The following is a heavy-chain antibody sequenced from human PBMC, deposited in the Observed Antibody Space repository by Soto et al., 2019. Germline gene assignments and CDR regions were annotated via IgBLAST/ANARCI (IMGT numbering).Heavy chain of an antibody. CDR1: GFTFKSYA. V-gene: IGHV3-23*01. Sequence: GGSLRLSCAASGFTFKSYAVSWVRQAPGKGLEWVSVITGSGDSTYYADSVKGRFTISRDNSKNTLYLQLNNLRAEDTAVYFCAKDLIRGDGYVDFDYWGQGTLVTVSS. J-gene: IGHJ4*02. CDR2: ITGSGDST. CDR3: AKDLIRGDGYVDFDY. D-gene: IGHD3-10*01.